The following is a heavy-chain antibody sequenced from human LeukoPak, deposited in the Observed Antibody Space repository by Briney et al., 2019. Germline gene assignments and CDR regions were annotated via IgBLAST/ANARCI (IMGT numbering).Heavy chain of an antibody. CDR3: VRGRVTAPRWCFDL. Sequence: KPSDPLSLPCTVSVGPMNSYYWSCIREPAGKEREGIGRIYYSGGTNYNPSLKGRVTMSLDTSKNQFSLKLSSVTAADTAVYYCVRGRVTAPRWCFDLWGRGTLVIVSS. D-gene: IGHD2-21*02. V-gene: IGHV4-4*07. J-gene: IGHJ2*01. CDR2: IYYSGGT. CDR1: VGPMNSYY.